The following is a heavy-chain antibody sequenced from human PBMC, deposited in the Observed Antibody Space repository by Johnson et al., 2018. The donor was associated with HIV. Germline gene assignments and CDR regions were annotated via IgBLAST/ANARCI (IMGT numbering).Heavy chain of an antibody. Sequence: QVQLVESGGGVVQPGRSLRLSCAVSGFTFNNYPMHWVRQAPGKGLEWVAVISYDGSNKYYGDSVKGRFTISRDNSKNTLYLQMNSLRAEDTALYYCAKVGIATRFLDIWGQGTMVTVSS. J-gene: IGHJ3*02. CDR1: GFTFNNYP. V-gene: IGHV3-30*04. CDR3: AKVGIATRFLDI. D-gene: IGHD6-6*01. CDR2: ISYDGSNK.